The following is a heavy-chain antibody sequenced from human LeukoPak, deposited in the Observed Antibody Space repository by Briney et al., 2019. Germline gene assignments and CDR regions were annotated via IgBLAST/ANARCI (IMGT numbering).Heavy chain of an antibody. CDR1: GFTFSSYS. CDR3: ARVLAYSSSSVDY. CDR2: ISSSSSYI. V-gene: IGHV3-21*01. Sequence: PGGSLRLPCAASGFTFSSYSMNWVRQAPGKGLEWVSSISSSSSYIYYADSVKGRFTISRDSAKNSLYLQMNSLRAEDTAVYYCARVLAYSSSSVDYWGQGTLVTVSS. D-gene: IGHD6-6*01. J-gene: IGHJ4*02.